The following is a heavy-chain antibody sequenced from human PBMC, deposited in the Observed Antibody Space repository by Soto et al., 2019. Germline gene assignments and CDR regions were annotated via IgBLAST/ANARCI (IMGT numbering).Heavy chain of an antibody. V-gene: IGHV3-33*01. CDR1: GFTFSNYA. J-gene: IGHJ4*02. CDR3: ARDYDSSGYPRYYFDY. D-gene: IGHD3-22*01. CDR2: IWYDGSNK. Sequence: GGSLRLSSAASGFTFSNYAMHCVRQAPGMGLEWVAVIWYDGSNKYYADSVKGRFTISRDNSKNTLYLQMNSLRAEDTAVYYCARDYDSSGYPRYYFDYWGQGTLVTVSS.